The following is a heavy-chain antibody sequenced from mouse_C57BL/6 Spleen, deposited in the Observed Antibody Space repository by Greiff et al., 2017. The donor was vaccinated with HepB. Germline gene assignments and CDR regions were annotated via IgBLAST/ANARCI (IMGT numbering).Heavy chain of an antibody. Sequence: EVMLVESGEGLVKPGGSLKLSCAASGFTFSSYAMSWVRQTPEKRLEWVAYISSGGDYIYYADTVKGRFTISRDNARNTLYLQMSSLKSEDTAMYYCTRRIGTGAMDYWGQGTSVTVSS. CDR3: TRRIGTGAMDY. J-gene: IGHJ4*01. CDR1: GFTFSSYA. CDR2: ISSGGDYI. D-gene: IGHD4-1*01. V-gene: IGHV5-9-1*02.